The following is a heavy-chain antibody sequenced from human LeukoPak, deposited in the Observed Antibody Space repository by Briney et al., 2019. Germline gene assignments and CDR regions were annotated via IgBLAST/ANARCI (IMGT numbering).Heavy chain of an antibody. CDR1: GYTFTTYA. CDR2: INTNTGNP. D-gene: IGHD2-8*01. V-gene: IGHV7-4-1*02. J-gene: IGHJ4*02. CDR3: ASFFCTSGLCYYLDY. Sequence: ASVKVSCKASGYTFTTYAINWVRQAPGQGLEWMGWINTNTGNPTYAQGFTGRFVFSLDTSVSTAYLQISSLKVEDTAVYYCASFFCTSGLCYYLDYWGQGTLVTVSS.